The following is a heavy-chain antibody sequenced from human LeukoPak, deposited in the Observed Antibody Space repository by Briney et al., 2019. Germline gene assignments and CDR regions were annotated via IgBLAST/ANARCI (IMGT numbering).Heavy chain of an antibody. CDR1: GFTFSSYE. CDR3: ARDNYAQHWFDP. CDR2: ISSSGSTM. Sequence: PGGSLRLSCAASGFTFSSYEMNWVRQAPGKGLEWVSYISSSGSTMYYADSVKGRFTISRDNAKNSLYLQMNSLRAEDTAVYYCARDNYAQHWFDPWGQGTLVTVSS. J-gene: IGHJ5*02. D-gene: IGHD3-16*01. V-gene: IGHV3-48*03.